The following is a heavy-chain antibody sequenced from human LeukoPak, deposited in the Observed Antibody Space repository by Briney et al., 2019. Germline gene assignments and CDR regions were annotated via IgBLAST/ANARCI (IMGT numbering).Heavy chain of an antibody. CDR1: GYSFSSHW. Sequence: GESLKISCKGSGYSFSSHWIAWVRQMPGKGLEWMAVIYPGDSDTTYSPSFQGQVTISVDKSISTAYLQWGSLRASDTAMYYCARQWGRGSGSYLAYWGQGTVVTVSS. J-gene: IGHJ4*02. CDR2: IYPGDSDT. D-gene: IGHD3-10*01. CDR3: ARQWGRGSGSYLAY. V-gene: IGHV5-51*01.